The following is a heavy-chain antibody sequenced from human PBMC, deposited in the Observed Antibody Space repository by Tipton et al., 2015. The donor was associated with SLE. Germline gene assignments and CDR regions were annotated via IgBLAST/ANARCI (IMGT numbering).Heavy chain of an antibody. CDR1: GDSIISSSYY. CDR2: MYYSGST. CDR3: ARDGPYFDRWRGMAAVYN. J-gene: IGHJ3*02. Sequence: TLSLTCSVSGDSIISSSYYWGWIRQPPGKGLEWIGSMYYSGSTYYNPSLKSRVTISVDTSKNQFSLMLRSVTAADTAVYYCARDGPYFDRWRGMAAVYNWGQGSL. V-gene: IGHV4-39*07. D-gene: IGHD3-3*01.